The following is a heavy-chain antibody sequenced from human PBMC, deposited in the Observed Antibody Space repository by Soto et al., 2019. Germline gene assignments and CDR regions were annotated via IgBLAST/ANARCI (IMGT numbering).Heavy chain of an antibody. CDR3: ARGGDVLDY. V-gene: IGHV3-30*03. Sequence: QVQLVESGGGVVRPGKSLTLSCTGSGFAFGGFCIHWVRQTPGKGLEWLAMTSSDGSNKYLADSVKGRFTVSRDMSRTMVFLQMDNLRLEDTAVYYCARGGDVLDYWGQGALVTVSS. CDR2: TSSDGSNK. CDR1: GFAFGGFC. J-gene: IGHJ4*02. D-gene: IGHD3-16*01.